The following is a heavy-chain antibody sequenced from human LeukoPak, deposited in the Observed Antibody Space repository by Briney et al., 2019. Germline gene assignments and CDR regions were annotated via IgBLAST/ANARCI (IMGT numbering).Heavy chain of an antibody. V-gene: IGHV3-7*01. CDR1: GFTFSSYW. CDR3: AREGYDSSGSWGYYYYYMDV. Sequence: GGSLRLSCAASGFTFSSYWMSWVRQAPGKGLEWVANIKQDGSEKYYVDSVKGRFTISRDNAKNSLYLQMNSLRAEDTAVYYCAREGYDSSGSWGYYYYYMDVWGKGTTVTVSS. CDR2: IKQDGSEK. J-gene: IGHJ6*03. D-gene: IGHD3-22*01.